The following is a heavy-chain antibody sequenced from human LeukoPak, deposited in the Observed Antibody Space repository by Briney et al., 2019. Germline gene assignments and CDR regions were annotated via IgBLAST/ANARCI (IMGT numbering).Heavy chain of an antibody. D-gene: IGHD2-15*01. CDR2: ISYDGSNK. CDR1: GFTFSSYD. CDR3: AKEAGDIVVVVAAHSEPFDY. V-gene: IGHV3-30*04. Sequence: PGRSLRLSCAASGFTFSSYDMHWVRQAPGKGLEWVAVISYDGSNKYYADSVKGRFTISRDNSKNTLYLQMNSLRAEDTAVYYCAKEAGDIVVVVAAHSEPFDYWGQGTLVTVSS. J-gene: IGHJ4*02.